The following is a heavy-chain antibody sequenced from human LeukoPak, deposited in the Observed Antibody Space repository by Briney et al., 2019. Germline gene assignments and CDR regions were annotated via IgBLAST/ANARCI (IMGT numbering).Heavy chain of an antibody. D-gene: IGHD1-26*01. V-gene: IGHV3-30*02. Sequence: GGSLRLSCAASGFTFSSHGIHWVRQAPGKGLEGVAFIRYDGSRKYNADSVKARFTISRHNSKNTVYLQMSSLRAEDTAVYYCAKDMGGLLAKHYLDYWGQGTLITVSS. CDR3: AKDMGGLLAKHYLDY. J-gene: IGHJ4*02. CDR1: GFTFSSHG. CDR2: IRYDGSRK.